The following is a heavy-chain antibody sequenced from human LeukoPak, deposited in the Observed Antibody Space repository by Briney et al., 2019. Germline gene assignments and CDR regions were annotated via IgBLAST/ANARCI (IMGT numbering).Heavy chain of an antibody. V-gene: IGHV4-34*01. J-gene: IGHJ4*02. Sequence: SETLSLTCAVYGGSLSGYYWSWIRQPPGKGLEWIGEINHSGSTNYNPSLKSRVTISVDTSKNQFSLKLSSVTAADTAVYYCARGLSGDYAYYFDYWGQGTLVTVSS. D-gene: IGHD4-17*01. CDR2: INHSGST. CDR1: GGSLSGYY. CDR3: ARGLSGDYAYYFDY.